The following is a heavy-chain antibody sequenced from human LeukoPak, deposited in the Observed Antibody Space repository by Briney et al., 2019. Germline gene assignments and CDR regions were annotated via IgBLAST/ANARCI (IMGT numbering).Heavy chain of an antibody. V-gene: IGHV1-3*01. CDR2: INAGNGNT. CDR3: ARLSFDNLTGYYFGHFDL. D-gene: IGHD3-9*01. Sequence: GASVKVSCRASGYTFTSYAMHWVRQAPGQRLEWMGWINAGNGNTKYSQKFQGRVTITRDTSASTAYMELSSLRSEDTAVYYCARLSFDNLTGYYFGHFDLWGQGTLVTVSS. CDR1: GYTFTSYA. J-gene: IGHJ4*02.